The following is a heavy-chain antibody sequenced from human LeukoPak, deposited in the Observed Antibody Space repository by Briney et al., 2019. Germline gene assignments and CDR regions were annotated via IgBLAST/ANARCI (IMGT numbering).Heavy chain of an antibody. CDR2: ISSTSSYI. CDR3: ARGYSYGSPYFDF. J-gene: IGHJ4*02. CDR1: GFTVSSNY. D-gene: IGHD5-18*01. Sequence: GGSLRLSCAASGFTVSSNYLSWVRQAPGKGLEWVSFISSTSSYIYYADSVKGRFTISRDNAKNSLYLQMNSLRAEDTAVYYCARGYSYGSPYFDFWGQGSLVTVSS. V-gene: IGHV3-21*01.